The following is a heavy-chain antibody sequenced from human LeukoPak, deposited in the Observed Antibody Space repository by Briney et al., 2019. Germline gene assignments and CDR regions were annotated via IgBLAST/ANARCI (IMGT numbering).Heavy chain of an antibody. V-gene: IGHV3-23*01. CDR1: GFTFSFYG. CDR2: ISSSGGST. J-gene: IGHJ6*03. D-gene: IGHD1-26*01. CDR3: ARDPYSGSYGNYYYYFMDV. Sequence: PGGSLRLSCAASGFTFSFYGMSWVRQAPGKGLEWVSGISSSGGSTFYADSVKGRFTISRDNSKNTLYLQMNSLRAEDTAVYYCARDPYSGSYGNYYYYFMDVWGKGTTVTISS.